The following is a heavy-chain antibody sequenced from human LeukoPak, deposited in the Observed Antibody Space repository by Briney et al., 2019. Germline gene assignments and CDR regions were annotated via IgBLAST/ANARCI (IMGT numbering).Heavy chain of an antibody. CDR1: GFTFSSYA. CDR3: AKECVEQWLVRGYFDY. J-gene: IGHJ4*02. D-gene: IGHD6-19*01. Sequence: GGSLRLSCAASGFTFSSYAMSWVRQAPGKGPEWVSAISGSGGSTYYADSVKGRFTISRDNSKNTLYLQMNSLRAEDTAVYYCAKECVEQWLVRGYFDYWGQGTLVTVSS. V-gene: IGHV3-23*01. CDR2: ISGSGGST.